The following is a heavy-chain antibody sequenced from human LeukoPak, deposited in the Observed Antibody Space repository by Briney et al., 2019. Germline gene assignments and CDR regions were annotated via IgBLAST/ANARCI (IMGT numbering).Heavy chain of an antibody. J-gene: IGHJ3*02. V-gene: IGHV1-2*02. CDR3: ARGGYCSGGSCAYAFDI. D-gene: IGHD2-15*01. Sequence: ASVKASCKASGYTFTGYYMHWVRQAPGQGLEWMGWINPNSGGTNYAQKFQGRVTMTRDTSISIAYMELSRLRSDDTAVYYCARGGYCSGGSCAYAFDIWGQGTMVTVSS. CDR1: GYTFTGYY. CDR2: INPNSGGT.